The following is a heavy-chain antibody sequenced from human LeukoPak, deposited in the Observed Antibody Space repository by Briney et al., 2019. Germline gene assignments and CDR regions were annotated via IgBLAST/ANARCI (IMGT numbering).Heavy chain of an antibody. CDR1: GDSISSYY. Sequence: PSETLSLTCTVSGDSISSYYWSWIRQPPGKGLEWIGYMYYTGSPNYNPALKSRVTISVDTSKNQFSLNLSSVTAADTAVYYCARRPYYDYVWGSYRTYYFDYWGQGTLVTVSS. D-gene: IGHD3-16*02. J-gene: IGHJ4*02. CDR3: ARRPYYDYVWGSYRTYYFDY. CDR2: MYYTGSP. V-gene: IGHV4-59*01.